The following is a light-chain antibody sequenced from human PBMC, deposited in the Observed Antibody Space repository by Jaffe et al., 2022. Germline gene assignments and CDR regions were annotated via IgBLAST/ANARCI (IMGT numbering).Light chain of an antibody. CDR1: NIGSKS. Sequence: SYVLTQPPSVSVAPGKTARITCGGNNIGSKSVHWYQQKPGQAPVLVIYYDSDRPSGIPERFSGSNSGNTATLTISRVEAGDEADYYCQVWDSSSEVVFGGGTKLTVL. J-gene: IGLJ2*01. CDR3: QVWDSSSEVV. CDR2: YDS. V-gene: IGLV3-21*04.